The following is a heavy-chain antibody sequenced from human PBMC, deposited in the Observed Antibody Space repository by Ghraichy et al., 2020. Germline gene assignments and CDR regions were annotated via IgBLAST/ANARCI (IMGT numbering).Heavy chain of an antibody. J-gene: IGHJ6*02. CDR3: ARGSRVVRFYYYDGMDV. V-gene: IGHV3-48*02. CDR1: GFTLSTYR. D-gene: IGHD4-23*01. Sequence: LSLTCVGSGFTLSTYRMNWVRQAPGKGLEWVSYITSSSRTKSYADSVKGRFTISRDNAQNSLYLQMNNLRDEDTAIYYCARGSRVVRFYYYDGMDVWGQGTTVTVSS. CDR2: ITSSSRTK.